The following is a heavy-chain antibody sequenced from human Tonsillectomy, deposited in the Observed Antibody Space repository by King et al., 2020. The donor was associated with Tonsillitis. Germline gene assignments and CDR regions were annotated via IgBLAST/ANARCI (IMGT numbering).Heavy chain of an antibody. V-gene: IGHV4-34*01. CDR2: VVNRGST. D-gene: IGHD3-10*01. J-gene: IGHJ6*02. CDR3: ARGDIRGFIVPGGFDV. CDR1: GGAFNGYY. Sequence: VQLQQWGAGLLKPSETLYLTCCIYGGAFNGYYWSWVRQPPGKGLEWIGEVVNRGSTVSNPSLSSRVIISLDTSKKKLSLTLNSVTAADTAVYYCARGDIRGFIVPGGFDVWGPGTTGIVSS.